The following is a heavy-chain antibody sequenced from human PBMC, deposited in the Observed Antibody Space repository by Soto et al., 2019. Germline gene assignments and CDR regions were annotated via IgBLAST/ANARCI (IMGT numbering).Heavy chain of an antibody. V-gene: IGHV4-31*03. J-gene: IGHJ5*02. Sequence: SETLSLTCTVSGGSISNGGYYCSWIRQHPXKGLEWIGYIYYTGDTYYNPSLKSRVTISLDTSNNQFSLKLSSVTAADTAVYYCARGTYYYDSSGYGPTNWFDPWGQGALVTVSS. CDR1: GGSISNGGYY. D-gene: IGHD3-22*01. CDR2: IYYTGDT. CDR3: ARGTYYYDSSGYGPTNWFDP.